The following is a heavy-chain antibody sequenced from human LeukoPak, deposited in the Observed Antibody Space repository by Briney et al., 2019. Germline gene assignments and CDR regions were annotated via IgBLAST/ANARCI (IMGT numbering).Heavy chain of an antibody. CDR3: ARGYFYDNSMDV. D-gene: IGHD5/OR15-5a*01. CDR1: GGSFIPYY. J-gene: IGHJ6*03. Sequence: SETLSLTCTVSGGSFIPYYCTWIRQPPGKGLEWIGYIYYSGSTIYNPSLRSRVTMSVDTPKTQFSLNLRSVTAADTAVYYCARGYFYDNSMDVWGTGTTVTVSS. CDR2: IYYSGST. V-gene: IGHV4-59*01.